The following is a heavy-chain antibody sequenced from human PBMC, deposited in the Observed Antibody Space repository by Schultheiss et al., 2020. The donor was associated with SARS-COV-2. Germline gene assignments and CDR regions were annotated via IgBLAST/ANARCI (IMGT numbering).Heavy chain of an antibody. Sequence: SETLSLTCSVSGDSINSYYWSWIRHSPGKGLEWIGYAYYRGSTTYNPSLKSRVTISVDTSKNQFSLKLSSVTAADTAVYYCARDRVAVAGTLDYWGQGTLVTVSS. CDR2: AYYRGST. V-gene: IGHV4-59*12. J-gene: IGHJ4*02. D-gene: IGHD6-19*01. CDR1: GDSINSYY. CDR3: ARDRVAVAGTLDY.